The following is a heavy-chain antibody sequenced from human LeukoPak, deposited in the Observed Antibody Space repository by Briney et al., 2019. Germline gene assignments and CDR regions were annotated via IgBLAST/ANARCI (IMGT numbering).Heavy chain of an antibody. CDR1: GFTFYDYA. J-gene: IGHJ4*02. D-gene: IGHD2-21*02. CDR3: AKGCGGDCYLFDY. Sequence: QPGRSLRLSCAASGFTFYDYAMHWVRQAPGKGLEWVSGISWNSGSIGYADSVKGRFTISRDNAKNSLYLQMNSLRAEDTALYYCAKGCGGDCYLFDYWGQGTLVTVSS. V-gene: IGHV3-9*01. CDR2: ISWNSGSI.